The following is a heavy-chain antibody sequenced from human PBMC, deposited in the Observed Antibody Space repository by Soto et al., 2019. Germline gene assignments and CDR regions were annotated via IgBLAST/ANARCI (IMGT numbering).Heavy chain of an antibody. J-gene: IGHJ4*02. Sequence: QVQLQESGPGLVKPSQTLSLTCTVSGVSISSGDYYWSWIRQPPGKGLEWIGYIYDSGSTYYNPSLKSRVTISVDTSKNQFSLKLSSVTAADTAVYYCARSAIVVVYFDYWGQGTLVTVSS. CDR1: GVSISSGDYY. D-gene: IGHD3-22*01. CDR2: IYDSGST. V-gene: IGHV4-30-4*01. CDR3: ARSAIVVVYFDY.